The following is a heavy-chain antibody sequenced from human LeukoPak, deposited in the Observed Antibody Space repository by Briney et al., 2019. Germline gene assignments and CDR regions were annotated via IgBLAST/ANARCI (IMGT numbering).Heavy chain of an antibody. CDR1: GGSISGSSYY. J-gene: IGHJ3*02. Sequence: SETLSLTCTVSGGSISGSSYYWGWIRQPPGKGLEWIGSIYYSGSTYYNPSLKGRVTISVDTSKNQFSLKLSSVTAADTAVYYCATPSSCGGDCYDDAFDIWGQGTMVTVSS. CDR2: IYYSGST. CDR3: ATPSSCGGDCYDDAFDI. D-gene: IGHD2-21*02. V-gene: IGHV4-39*01.